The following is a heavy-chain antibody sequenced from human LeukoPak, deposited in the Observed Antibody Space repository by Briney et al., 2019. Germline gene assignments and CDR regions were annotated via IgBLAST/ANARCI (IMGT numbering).Heavy chain of an antibody. D-gene: IGHD4-11*01. Sequence: SETLSLTCTVSGGSISSSSYYWGWIRQPPGKGLEWIGSIYYSGSTYYNPSLKSRVTISVDTSKNQFSLKLSSVTAADTAVYYCARTSTDYSNYRYYYYYMDVWGKGTTVTVSS. J-gene: IGHJ6*03. CDR2: IYYSGST. CDR3: ARTSTDYSNYRYYYYYMDV. CDR1: GGSISSSSYY. V-gene: IGHV4-39*07.